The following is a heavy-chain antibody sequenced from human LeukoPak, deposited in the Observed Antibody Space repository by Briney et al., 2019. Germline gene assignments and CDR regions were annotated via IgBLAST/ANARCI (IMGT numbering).Heavy chain of an antibody. D-gene: IGHD6-19*01. CDR1: GFTFSDYY. Sequence: GGSLRLSCTASGFTFSDYYMTWIRRAPGKGLEWVSYISSRGDTIYYADSVKGRFTISRDNAKNSLYLQMNSLRAGDTAVYYCARDKYNSGAYGDFDHWGQGTLVTVSS. V-gene: IGHV3-11*04. CDR3: ARDKYNSGAYGDFDH. CDR2: ISSRGDTI. J-gene: IGHJ4*02.